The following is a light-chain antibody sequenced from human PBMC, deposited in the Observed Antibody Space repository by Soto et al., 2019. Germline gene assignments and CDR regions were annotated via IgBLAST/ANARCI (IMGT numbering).Light chain of an antibody. CDR2: EPS. CDR3: QEYNSYSWT. J-gene: IGKJ1*01. Sequence: DIQMTQSPSTLSASVGDTVTIDCRASQSFSNWLSGYKQKPGKAPKFLLYEPSTLDIGVPSRFSGSESGTEFSVPISILLPDDFPTYDFQEYNSYSWTFGQVTKVQIQ. V-gene: IGKV1-5*03. CDR1: QSFSNW.